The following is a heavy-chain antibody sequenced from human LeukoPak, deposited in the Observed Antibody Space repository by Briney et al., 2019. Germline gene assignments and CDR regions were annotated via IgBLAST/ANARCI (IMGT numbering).Heavy chain of an antibody. D-gene: IGHD2-15*01. CDR2: ISNNGGYT. CDR1: GFEVSSNY. CDR3: AKQLGYCSNGSCYFPY. Sequence: GGSLRLSCAASGFEVSSNYMSWVRQAPGKGLEWVSAISNNGGYTYYADSVQGRFTISRDNSKSTLCLQMNSLRAEDTAVYYCAKQLGYCSNGSCYFPYWGQGTLVTVSS. J-gene: IGHJ4*02. V-gene: IGHV3-23*01.